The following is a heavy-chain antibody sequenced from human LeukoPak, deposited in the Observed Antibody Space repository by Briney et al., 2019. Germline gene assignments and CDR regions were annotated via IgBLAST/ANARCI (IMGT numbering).Heavy chain of an antibody. CDR2: ISISSSYI. CDR1: GFTFSSYT. CDR3: ATDRLTIIRGVLRGSYYGMDV. Sequence: GGSLRLSCSASGFTFSSYTLNWVRQAPGEGLEWVSSISISSSYIYYADSVRGRFTISRDNAKNAVYLQMNRLRAEDTAVYYCATDRLTIIRGVLRGSYYGMDVWGQGTTVTVS. J-gene: IGHJ6*02. V-gene: IGHV3-21*06. D-gene: IGHD3-10*01.